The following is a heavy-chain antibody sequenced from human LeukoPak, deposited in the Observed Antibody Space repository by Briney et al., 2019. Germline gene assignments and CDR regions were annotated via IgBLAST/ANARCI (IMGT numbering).Heavy chain of an antibody. CDR3: ATLPSTT. Sequence: SETLSLACSVSGGSVSSSSYYWGWIRQHPGKGLEWVGTIYYGGSTYYNASLKSRVTISVDTSRNQFSLELTFVTAADTAVYYCATLPSTTWGQGTLVTVSS. J-gene: IGHJ5*02. V-gene: IGHV4-39*01. CDR2: IYYGGST. CDR1: GGSVSSSSYY. D-gene: IGHD5/OR15-5a*01.